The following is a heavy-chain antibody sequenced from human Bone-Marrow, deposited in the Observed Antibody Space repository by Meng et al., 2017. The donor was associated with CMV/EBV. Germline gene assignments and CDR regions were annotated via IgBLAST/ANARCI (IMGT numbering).Heavy chain of an antibody. V-gene: IGHV3-23*01. CDR2: ISGSGGST. Sequence: GESLKISCAASGFTFSSYWMHWVRQAPGKGLEWVSAISGSGGSTYYADSVKGRFTISRDNSKNTLYLQMNSLRAEDTAVYYCAKDGGGDYCSSTSCYKYYYYGMDVWGQGTTVTVSS. CDR3: AKDGGGDYCSSTSCYKYYYYGMDV. CDR1: GFTFSSYW. D-gene: IGHD2-2*02. J-gene: IGHJ6*02.